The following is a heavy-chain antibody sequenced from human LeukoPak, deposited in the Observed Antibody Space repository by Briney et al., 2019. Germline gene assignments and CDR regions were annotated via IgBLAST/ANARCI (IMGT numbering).Heavy chain of an antibody. D-gene: IGHD1-26*01. J-gene: IGHJ4*02. Sequence: GGSLRLSCAASGLTFSSYAMSWVRQAPGKGLDWVSTVSDSGGSTYYADSVKGRFTVSRDNSRDALYLQMNSLRAEDTAVYYRAKGHSAHGTGFDYWGQGTLVTVSS. V-gene: IGHV3-23*01. CDR1: GLTFSSYA. CDR3: AKGHSAHGTGFDY. CDR2: VSDSGGST.